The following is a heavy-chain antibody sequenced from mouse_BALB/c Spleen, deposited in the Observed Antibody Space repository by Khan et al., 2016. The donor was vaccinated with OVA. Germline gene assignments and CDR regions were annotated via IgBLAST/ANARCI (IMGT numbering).Heavy chain of an antibody. CDR2: INTHSGVP. D-gene: IGHD2-12*01. Sequence: QIQLVQSGPELKKPGETVRISCKASGYTFTTAGIQWVQKMPGKGLKWIGWINTHSGVPKYAEDFKGRSAFSLEISVNTAYLQITNLKIEDTPTYFYARGGASYYRSCGGAIEYWGQGTSVTVSA. CDR3: ARGGASYYRSCGGAIEY. J-gene: IGHJ4*01. V-gene: IGHV9-4*02. CDR1: GYTFTTAG.